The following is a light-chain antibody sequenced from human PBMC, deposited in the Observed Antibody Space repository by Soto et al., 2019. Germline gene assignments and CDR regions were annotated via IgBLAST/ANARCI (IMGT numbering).Light chain of an antibody. Sequence: IQLTQSPSSLSASVGDRVTITCRTSQNVNRDLNWYQEQPGKAPKLLIYAASILQSGVPSRFSGSGSGTDFTLAISSLHPEDFTTYYCQQSYGIPQTFGPGTKVEIK. CDR2: AAS. J-gene: IGKJ1*01. V-gene: IGKV1-39*01. CDR1: QNVNRD. CDR3: QQSYGIPQT.